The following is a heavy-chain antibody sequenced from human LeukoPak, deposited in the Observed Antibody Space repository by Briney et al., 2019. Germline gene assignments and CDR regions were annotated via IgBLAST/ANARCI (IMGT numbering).Heavy chain of an antibody. V-gene: IGHV5-10-1*01. J-gene: IGHJ4*02. CDR2: IDPSDSYT. Sequence: GESLKISCKGSGYSFTSYWIGWVRQMPGKGLEWMGRIDPSDSYTNYSPSFQGHVTILADKSISTAYLQWSSLKASDTAMYYCARTGSIVASGIDYWGQGTLVTVSS. CDR1: GYSFTSYW. D-gene: IGHD5-12*01. CDR3: ARTGSIVASGIDY.